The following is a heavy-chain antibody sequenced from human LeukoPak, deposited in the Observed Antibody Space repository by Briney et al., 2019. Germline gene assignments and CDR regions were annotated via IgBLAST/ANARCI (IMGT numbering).Heavy chain of an antibody. D-gene: IGHD2-8*01. Sequence: GGSLRLSCAASGFSLSNHGMHWVRQAPGKGLEWVSAIDYDGGKKYYADSVTGRFAISRDTSKNTLYLQMNTLRAEDTAVYFCVRNGGLSYAIFDYWGQGTLVTVSP. J-gene: IGHJ4*02. CDR1: GFSLSNHG. CDR3: VRNGGLSYAIFDY. V-gene: IGHV3-33*01. CDR2: IDYDGGKK.